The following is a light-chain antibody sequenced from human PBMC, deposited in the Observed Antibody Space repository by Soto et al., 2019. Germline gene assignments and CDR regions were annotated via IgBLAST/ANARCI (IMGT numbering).Light chain of an antibody. CDR2: GAS. CDR3: QQYGNKSGMT. Sequence: EIVLTQSPGTLSLSPGEIATVSCRSIESVSSNYLAWYQQRPGQAPRLLIYGASSRATGTPDRFSGSGSGKDFTLSISRLEAEDFAVYYCQQYGNKSGMTFGPGTKVDIK. J-gene: IGKJ3*01. CDR1: ESVSSNY. V-gene: IGKV3-20*01.